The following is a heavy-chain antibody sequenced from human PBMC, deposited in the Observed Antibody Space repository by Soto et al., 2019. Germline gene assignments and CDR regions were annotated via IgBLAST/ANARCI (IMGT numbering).Heavy chain of an antibody. V-gene: IGHV3-74*01. D-gene: IGHD1-26*01. CDR3: ARGGSLNWYFDL. CDR1: GFTFSSSW. J-gene: IGHJ2*01. Sequence: EVQLVESGGGLVQPGGSLRLSCAASGFTFSSSWMHWVSQAPGQGPVWVSRINSDGSSTSYADSVKGRFTISRDNAKNTMYLQTNSLRAEDTAVYYCARGGSLNWYFDLLGRGTLVTVSS. CDR2: INSDGSST.